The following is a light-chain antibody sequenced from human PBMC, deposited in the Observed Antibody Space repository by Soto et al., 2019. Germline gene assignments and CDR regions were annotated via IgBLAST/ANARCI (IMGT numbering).Light chain of an antibody. Sequence: DIQMTQSPSSLSASVGDRVTITCRASQTVGNSLHWYHQRPGKAPKLLIYAASGLESGVPSRFSGRGYGTEFTLTISSLQPEDFGTYYCLQSYSTPTYSFGQGTILEVK. CDR3: LQSYSTPTYS. J-gene: IGKJ2*03. CDR1: QTVGNS. V-gene: IGKV1-39*01. CDR2: AAS.